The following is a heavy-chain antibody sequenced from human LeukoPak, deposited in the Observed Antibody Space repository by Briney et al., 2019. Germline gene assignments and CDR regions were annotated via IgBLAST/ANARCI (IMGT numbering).Heavy chain of an antibody. CDR1: GGSNSSGDYY. Sequence: SETLSLTCTVSGGSNSSGDYYWSWIRQPPGKGLEWIGYIYYSGSTYYNPSLKSRVTISVDTSKNQFSLKLSSVTAADTAVYYCARTSGYDFWSGYYRSDYWGQGTLVTVSS. J-gene: IGHJ4*02. D-gene: IGHD3-3*01. V-gene: IGHV4-30-4*08. CDR2: IYYSGST. CDR3: ARTSGYDFWSGYYRSDY.